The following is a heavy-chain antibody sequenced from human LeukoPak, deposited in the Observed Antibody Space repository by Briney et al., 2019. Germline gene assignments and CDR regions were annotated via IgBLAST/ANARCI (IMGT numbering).Heavy chain of an antibody. CDR2: VIGSSGAT. D-gene: IGHD4-17*01. Sequence: GGSLRLSCAASGFRLNKNAMNWVRPAPGKGLEWVAVVIGSSGATDYADSVKGRFTISRDNAKNSLYLQMNSLRAEDTALYYCAKFRSMTTVTTLREGYFDYWGQGTLVTVSS. V-gene: IGHV3-23*01. CDR3: AKFRSMTTVTTLREGYFDY. J-gene: IGHJ4*02. CDR1: GFRLNKNA.